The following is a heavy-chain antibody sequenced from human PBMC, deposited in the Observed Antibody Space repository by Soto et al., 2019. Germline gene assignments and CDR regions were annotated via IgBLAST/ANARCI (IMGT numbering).Heavy chain of an antibody. CDR2: IYYSGST. Sequence: SETLSLTCTVSGGSISSYYWSWIRQPPGKGLEWIGYIYYSGSTNYNPSLKSRVTISVDTSKNQFSLKLSSVTAADTAVYYCARHPYCSSTSCLSFDYWGQGTLVTVSS. D-gene: IGHD2-2*01. V-gene: IGHV4-59*01. J-gene: IGHJ4*02. CDR3: ARHPYCSSTSCLSFDY. CDR1: GGSISSYY.